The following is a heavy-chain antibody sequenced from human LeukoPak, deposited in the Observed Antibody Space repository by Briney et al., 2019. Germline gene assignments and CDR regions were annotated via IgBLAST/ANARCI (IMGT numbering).Heavy chain of an antibody. V-gene: IGHV7-4-1*02. D-gene: IGHD6-6*01. CDR3: ARASSIAAPYYYYHMDV. Sequence: ASVKVSCKASGYTFTSYAMNWVRQAPGQGLEWMGWINTNTGNPTYAQGFTGRFVFSLDTSVSTAYLQISSLKAEDTAVYYCARASSIAAPYYYYHMDVWGKGTTVTVSS. CDR2: INTNTGNP. CDR1: GYTFTSYA. J-gene: IGHJ6*03.